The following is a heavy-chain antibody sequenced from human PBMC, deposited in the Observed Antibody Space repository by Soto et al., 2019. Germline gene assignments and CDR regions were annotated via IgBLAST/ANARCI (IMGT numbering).Heavy chain of an antibody. Sequence: SETLSLTCTVSGGSISSYYWSWIRQSPGKGLEWIGYMYYSGSTNYNPSLKSRVTISLDTSKNHFSLNLSSVTAADTAVYYCARGLIETAEYWFDPWGQGTLVTVSS. CDR2: MYYSGST. V-gene: IGHV4-59*12. D-gene: IGHD6-13*01. CDR1: GGSISSYY. CDR3: ARGLIETAEYWFDP. J-gene: IGHJ5*02.